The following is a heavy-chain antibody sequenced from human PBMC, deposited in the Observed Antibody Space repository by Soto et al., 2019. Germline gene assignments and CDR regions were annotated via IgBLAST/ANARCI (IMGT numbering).Heavy chain of an antibody. CDR3: ARMVRGDYYYYYGMDG. V-gene: IGHV3-43*01. CDR2: ISCDGGST. CDR1: GFAFDDYT. D-gene: IGHD3-10*01. Sequence: PGGSLRLSCAASGFAFDDYTMHWVRQAPGKGLEWVSLISCDGGSTYYADSVKGRFTISRDNSKNSLYLQMNSRRTEDTALYYCARMVRGDYYYYYGMDGWGQGTTVTVSS. J-gene: IGHJ6*02.